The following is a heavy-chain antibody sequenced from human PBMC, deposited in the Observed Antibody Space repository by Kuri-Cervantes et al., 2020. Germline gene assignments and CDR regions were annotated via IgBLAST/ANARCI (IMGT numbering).Heavy chain of an antibody. CDR1: GYTFTSYY. Sequence: ASVKVSCKASGYTFTSYYMHWVRQAPGQGLEWMGIINPSGGSTSYAQKLQGRVTMTTDTSTSTAYMELRSLRSDDTAVYYCARGGKIVATMGWFDPWGQGTLVTVSS. D-gene: IGHD5-12*01. CDR3: ARGGKIVATMGWFDP. J-gene: IGHJ5*02. V-gene: IGHV1-46*01. CDR2: INPSGGST.